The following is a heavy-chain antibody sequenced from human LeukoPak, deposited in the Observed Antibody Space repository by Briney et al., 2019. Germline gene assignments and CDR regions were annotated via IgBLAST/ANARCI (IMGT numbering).Heavy chain of an antibody. J-gene: IGHJ4*02. D-gene: IGHD1-26*01. V-gene: IGHV3-21*01. CDR3: ARVLGSGSYLSFDY. CDR1: GFTFSSFG. Sequence: GGSLRLSCAASGFTFSSFGMNWVRQAPGKGLEXXXXISSISNFIYYADSVKGRFTISRDNAKNSLYLQMNSLRAEDTAVYYCARVLGSGSYLSFDYWGQGTPVTVSS. CDR2: ISSISNFI.